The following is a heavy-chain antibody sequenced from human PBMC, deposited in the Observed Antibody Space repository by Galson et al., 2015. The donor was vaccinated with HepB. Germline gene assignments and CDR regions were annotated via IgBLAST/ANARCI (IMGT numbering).Heavy chain of an antibody. J-gene: IGHJ4*02. CDR2: INEDGSEE. Sequence: SLRLSCAASGFTFTRYWMSWVRQAPGKGLEWVANINEDGSEENYMDSVKGRFTISRDNAKNSLYLQMNSLRAEDTAVYYCARVPTADSRWGQGTLVTVSS. CDR1: GFTFTRYW. V-gene: IGHV3-7*03. D-gene: IGHD6-13*01. CDR3: ARVPTADSR.